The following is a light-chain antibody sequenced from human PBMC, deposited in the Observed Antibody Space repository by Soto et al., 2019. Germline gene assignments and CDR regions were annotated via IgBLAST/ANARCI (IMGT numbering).Light chain of an antibody. V-gene: IGKV3-20*01. Sequence: EIVMTQSPATLSVSPGERATLSCRASQSVSSSLAWYRQKPGQAPRLLIYDASNRATGIPDRFSGTGSETDFTLTISRLEPEDFAVYYCQQYDNSPITFGQGTRLEIK. J-gene: IGKJ5*01. CDR3: QQYDNSPIT. CDR1: QSVSSS. CDR2: DAS.